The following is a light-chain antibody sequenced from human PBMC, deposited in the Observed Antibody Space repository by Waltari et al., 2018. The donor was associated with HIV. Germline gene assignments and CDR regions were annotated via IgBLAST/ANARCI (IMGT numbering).Light chain of an antibody. Sequence: QSVLTQPPSASGTPGQRVSISCSGSSSTIGSNILNWYQQLPGTAPKLLIYSNNQRPSGVPDRFSGSKSGTSASLAISGLQSEDEADYYCAAWDDSLNAWVFGGGTKLTVL. V-gene: IGLV1-44*01. CDR2: SNN. CDR3: AAWDDSLNAWV. J-gene: IGLJ3*02. CDR1: SSTIGSNI.